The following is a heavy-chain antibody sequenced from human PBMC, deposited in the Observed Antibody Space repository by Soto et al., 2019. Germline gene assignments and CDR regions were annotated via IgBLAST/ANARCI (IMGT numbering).Heavy chain of an antibody. Sequence: QVQLQESGPGLVKPSQTLSLTCTVSGGSISSGDYYWSWIRQPPGKGLEWIGYVYYSGSTHYNPSLKCRVTISVDTSKNQSSLKLSSVTAAHKAEYYCASGEWTTVTTFYACEIWGQRTMVTIAS. D-gene: IGHD4-17*01. CDR2: VYYSGST. J-gene: IGHJ3*02. V-gene: IGHV4-30-4*01. CDR3: ASGEWTTVTTFYACEI. CDR1: GGSISSGDYY.